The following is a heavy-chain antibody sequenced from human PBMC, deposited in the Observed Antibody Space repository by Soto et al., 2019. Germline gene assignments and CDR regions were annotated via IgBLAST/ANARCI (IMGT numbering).Heavy chain of an antibody. D-gene: IGHD1-1*01. CDR1: GYTFTRYT. Sequence: ASVKVSCKASGYTFTRYTMNWVRQAPGQRLEWMGWINPDNGNTKSSQKFQDRVIITRDTSASTAYMELSRLRSDDTAVYYCARNWNHGWRAPYYYGMDVWGQGTTVTVSS. J-gene: IGHJ6*02. CDR3: ARNWNHGWRAPYYYGMDV. CDR2: INPDNGNT. V-gene: IGHV1-3*01.